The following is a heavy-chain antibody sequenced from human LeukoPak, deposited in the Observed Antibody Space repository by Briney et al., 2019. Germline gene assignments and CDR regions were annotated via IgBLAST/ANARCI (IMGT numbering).Heavy chain of an antibody. CDR2: INPNNGDT. CDR3: AGGITTRHFYYGMDV. D-gene: IGHD3-22*01. J-gene: IGHJ6*02. Sequence: ASAKVSCKASGYTFSDYYMHWVRQAPGQGLEWMGWINPNNGDTNYAQKFRGRVTLTRDTSLTTAYMQLSRLRSDDTAAYYCAGGITTRHFYYGMDVWGQGTTVTVSS. CDR1: GYTFSDYY. V-gene: IGHV1-2*02.